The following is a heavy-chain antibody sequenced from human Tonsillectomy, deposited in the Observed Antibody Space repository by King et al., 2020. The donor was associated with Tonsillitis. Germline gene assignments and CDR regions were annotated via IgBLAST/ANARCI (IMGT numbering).Heavy chain of an antibody. Sequence: VQLVESGGGLVQPGGSLKLSFAAAGFLFSGSAIHWVRQASGKGLWWGGRIRTKANNYATSYGASVKGRVTISRDDSKNMAYLQMNSLETEDTAVYYCTTSYYYDSGRGYWGQGTLVTVSS. CDR3: TTSYYYDSGRGY. D-gene: IGHD3-10*01. V-gene: IGHV3-73*02. CDR1: GFLFSGSA. CDR2: IRTKANNYAT. J-gene: IGHJ4*02.